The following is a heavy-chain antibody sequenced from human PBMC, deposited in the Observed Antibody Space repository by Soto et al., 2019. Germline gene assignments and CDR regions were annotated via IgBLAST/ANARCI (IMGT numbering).Heavy chain of an antibody. D-gene: IGHD6-25*01. CDR3: TREVSAVFDY. Sequence: EAQLVDSGGGLVQPGGSLRLSCTASGLTFSNYWVHWFRQTPGKGLVWVSRIDSDGSSTSYADSVKGRFTISRDNAKNTLYLQMNSLRAEDTAVYYCTREVSAVFDYWGQGTLVTVSS. CDR2: IDSDGSST. J-gene: IGHJ4*02. CDR1: GLTFSNYW. V-gene: IGHV3-74*01.